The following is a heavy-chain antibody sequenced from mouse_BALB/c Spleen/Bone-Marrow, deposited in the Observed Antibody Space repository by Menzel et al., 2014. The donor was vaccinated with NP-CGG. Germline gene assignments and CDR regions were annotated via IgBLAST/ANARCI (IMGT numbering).Heavy chain of an antibody. V-gene: IGHV4-1*02. CDR3: ARLGYYGSFAY. CDR2: INPDSNTI. J-gene: IGHJ3*01. D-gene: IGHD1-2*01. CDR1: GFDFSRYW. Sequence: EVQLQEFGGGLVQPGGSLKLSCAASGFDFSRYWMSWVRQAPGKGLEWIGEINPDSNTINYTPSLKDKFIISRDNAKNTLYLQMSKVRSEDTALYYCARLGYYGSFAYWGQGTLVTVSA.